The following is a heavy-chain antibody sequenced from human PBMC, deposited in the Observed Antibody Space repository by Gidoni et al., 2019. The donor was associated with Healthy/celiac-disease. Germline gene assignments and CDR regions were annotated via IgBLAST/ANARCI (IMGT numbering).Heavy chain of an antibody. V-gene: IGHV3-23*01. CDR3: AKGHTIFGVVTNFDY. Sequence: FSSYAMSWVRQAPGKGLEWVSAISGSGGSTYYADSVKGRFTISRDNSKNTLYLQMNSLRAEDTAVYYCAKGHTIFGVVTNFDYWGQGTLVTVSS. D-gene: IGHD3-3*01. CDR2: ISGSGGST. CDR1: FSSYA. J-gene: IGHJ4*02.